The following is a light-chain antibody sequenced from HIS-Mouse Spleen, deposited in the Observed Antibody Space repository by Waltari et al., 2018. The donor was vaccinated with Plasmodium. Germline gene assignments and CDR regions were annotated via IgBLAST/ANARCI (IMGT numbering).Light chain of an antibody. CDR2: QDS. CDR3: QAWDSSTVV. V-gene: IGLV3-1*01. CDR1: KLGDKS. Sequence: SYELTQPPSVSVSPGQTASIHCSGDKLGDKSACWYQQKPGQSPLLVIYQDSTRPSGIPERFSGSNSGNTATLTISGTQAMDEADYYCQAWDSSTVVFGGGTKLTVL. J-gene: IGLJ2*01.